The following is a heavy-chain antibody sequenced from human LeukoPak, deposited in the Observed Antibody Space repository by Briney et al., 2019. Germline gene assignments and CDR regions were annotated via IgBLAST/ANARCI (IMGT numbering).Heavy chain of an antibody. V-gene: IGHV1-46*01. CDR1: GYTFTSYY. Sequence: ASVKVSCKASGYTFTSYYMHWVRQAPGQGLEWMGLINPSGGSTSYVQKFQGRVTMTRDMSTSTVYMELSSLRSEDTAVYYCARDNLYCGGDCYSAPFDYWGQGTLVTVSS. CDR3: ARDNLYCGGDCYSAPFDY. J-gene: IGHJ4*02. CDR2: INPSGGST. D-gene: IGHD2-21*02.